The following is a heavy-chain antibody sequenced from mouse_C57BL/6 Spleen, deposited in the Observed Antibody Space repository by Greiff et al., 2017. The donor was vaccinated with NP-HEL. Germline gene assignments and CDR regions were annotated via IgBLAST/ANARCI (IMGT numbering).Heavy chain of an antibody. V-gene: IGHV14-4*01. CDR2: IDPENGDT. J-gene: IGHJ2*01. CDR1: GFNIKDDY. D-gene: IGHD1-1*01. Sequence: EVQLQESGAELVRPGASVKLSCTASGFNIKDDYMHWVKQRPEQGLEWIGWIDPENGDTEYASKFQGKATITADTSSNTAYLQLSSLTSEDTAVYYCTTPPYYYGSSFFDYWGQGTTLTVSS. CDR3: TTPPYYYGSSFFDY.